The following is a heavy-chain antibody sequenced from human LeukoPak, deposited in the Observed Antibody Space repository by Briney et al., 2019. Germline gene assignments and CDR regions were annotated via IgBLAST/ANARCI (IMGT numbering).Heavy chain of an antibody. Sequence: PSETLSLTCTVSGDSISSGDYYWGWIRQPPGKGLEWIGNVRYSGSTYYSPSLKSRVTISLDTSKNQSSLKLTSMTAADTAVYYCAKRRGGSSELDPWGQGTLVTVS. J-gene: IGHJ5*02. V-gene: IGHV4-39*01. CDR1: GDSISSGDYY. CDR2: VRYSGST. CDR3: AKRRGGSSELDP. D-gene: IGHD6-6*01.